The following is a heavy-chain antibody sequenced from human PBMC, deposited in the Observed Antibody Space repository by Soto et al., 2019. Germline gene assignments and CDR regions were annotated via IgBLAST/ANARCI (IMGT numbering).Heavy chain of an antibody. CDR2: VFSSVSA. CDR1: GVSVTSYT. Sequence: SETLSLTCIVSGVSVTSYTWSWVRQPANKGLEWIGRVFSSVSATYNPSLKSRVSISMDTAENRISLKLDSVTAADAGVYFCARDGMTTGDTWGTGTLVTVSS. CDR3: ARDGMTTGDT. D-gene: IGHD2-21*02. V-gene: IGHV4-4*07. J-gene: IGHJ4*02.